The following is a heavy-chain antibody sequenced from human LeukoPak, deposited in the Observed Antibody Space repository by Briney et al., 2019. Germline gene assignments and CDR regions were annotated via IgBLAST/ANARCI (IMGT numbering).Heavy chain of an antibody. J-gene: IGHJ6*04. D-gene: IGHD6-19*01. CDR3: ARGGTVAGTPVYYYYGMDV. CDR1: GGSFSGYY. Sequence: SETLSLTCAVCGGSFSGYYWSWIRQPPGKGLEWIGEINHSGSTNYNPSLKSRVTISVDTSKNQFSLKLSSVTAADTAVYYCARGGTVAGTPVYYYYGMDVWGKGTTVTVSS. CDR2: INHSGST. V-gene: IGHV4-34*01.